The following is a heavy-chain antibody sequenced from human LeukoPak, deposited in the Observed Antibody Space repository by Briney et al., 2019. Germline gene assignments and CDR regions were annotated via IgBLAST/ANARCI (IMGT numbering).Heavy chain of an antibody. V-gene: IGHV3-20*04. Sequence: GGSLRLSCAASGFTFDDYGTSWVRQAPGKGLEWVSGISWNGGSTGYADSVKGRFTISRDNAKNSLYLQMNSLRAEDTALYYCARGGYSGYDQGYYHYYYMDVWGKGTTVTVSS. J-gene: IGHJ6*03. D-gene: IGHD5-12*01. CDR1: GFTFDDYG. CDR3: ARGGYSGYDQGYYHYYYMDV. CDR2: ISWNGGST.